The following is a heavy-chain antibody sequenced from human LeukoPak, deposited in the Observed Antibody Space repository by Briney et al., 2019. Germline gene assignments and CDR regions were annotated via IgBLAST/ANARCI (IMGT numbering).Heavy chain of an antibody. CDR2: IKQDGSEK. Sequence: GGSLRLSCAASGFTFSSYWMSWVRQAPGKGLEGVANIKQDGSEKYYVDSVKGRFTISRDNAKNSLYLQMNSLRAEDTAVYYCARDGTKLWPRLGCRLRFDYWGQGTLVTVSS. CDR1: GFTFSSYW. CDR3: ARDGTKLWPRLGCRLRFDY. V-gene: IGHV3-7*01. D-gene: IGHD5-18*01. J-gene: IGHJ4*02.